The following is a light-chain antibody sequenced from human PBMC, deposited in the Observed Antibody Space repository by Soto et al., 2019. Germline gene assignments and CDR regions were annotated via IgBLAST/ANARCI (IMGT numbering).Light chain of an antibody. J-gene: IGKJ5*01. CDR2: GAS. CDR1: RCVSSSY. V-gene: IGKV3-20*01. Sequence: NVLTQSPGTLSFFPGGKANPSCRGSRCVSSSYLAWYQQKPGQAPRLLIYGASSRATGIPDRFSGSGSGTDFTLTISRLEPEDFAVYYCQQYGSSPRITFGQGTRLEIK. CDR3: QQYGSSPRIT.